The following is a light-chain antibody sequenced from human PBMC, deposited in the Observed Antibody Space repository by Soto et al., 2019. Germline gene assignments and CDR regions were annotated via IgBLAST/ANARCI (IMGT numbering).Light chain of an antibody. V-gene: IGKV3-15*01. Sequence: EIVMTQSPATLSVSPGERVTLSCRASQSVKTNLAWYQQRPGQAPRLLVYGASTRAPGIPARFYGSGFGTDFTLTISSLQTEDSAVYYCQQYVSLLVTFGGGTKVE. J-gene: IGKJ4*01. CDR2: GAS. CDR1: QSVKTN. CDR3: QQYVSLLVT.